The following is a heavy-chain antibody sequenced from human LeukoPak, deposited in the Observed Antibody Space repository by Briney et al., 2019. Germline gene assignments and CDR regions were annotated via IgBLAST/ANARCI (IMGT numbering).Heavy chain of an antibody. Sequence: SVKVSCKASGGTFSSYAINWVRHAPGQGLEWMGGIIPSFSAANYAQKFHGRGTITADESTSTAYMELSSLRSEDTAVYYCAIGYCSSTRCYGVSIFWGQGWLVTVSS. CDR3: AIGYCSSTRCYGVSIF. CDR1: GGTFSSYA. CDR2: IIPSFSAA. V-gene: IGHV1-69*13. J-gene: IGHJ4*02. D-gene: IGHD2-2*01.